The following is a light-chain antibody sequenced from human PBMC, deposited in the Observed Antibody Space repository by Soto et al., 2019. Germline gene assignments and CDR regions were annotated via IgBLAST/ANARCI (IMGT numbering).Light chain of an antibody. V-gene: IGLV1-40*01. CDR3: QSYDSSLSGAV. CDR1: SSNIGAGYD. J-gene: IGLJ3*02. CDR2: GNT. Sequence: QSVLTQPPSVSGAPGQRVTISCTGSSSNIGAGYDVNWYQHLPGTAPKLLIYGNTNRPSGVPDRFSGSKSGTSASLAITGLQAEDAADYYCQSYDSSLSGAVFGGGTKVTVL.